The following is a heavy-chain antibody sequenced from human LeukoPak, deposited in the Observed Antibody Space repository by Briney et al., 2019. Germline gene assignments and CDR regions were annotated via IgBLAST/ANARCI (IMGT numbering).Heavy chain of an antibody. J-gene: IGHJ4*02. V-gene: IGHV1-46*01. D-gene: IGHD5-24*01. Sequence: GASVKVSCKASGYTFTSYYMHWVRQAPGQGLEWMGIINPSGGSTSYAQKFQGRVTMTRDMSTSTVYMELSSLRSEDTAVYYCARDEQTIEMATINPFDYWGQGTLVTVSS. CDR3: ARDEQTIEMATINPFDY. CDR2: INPSGGST. CDR1: GYTFTSYY.